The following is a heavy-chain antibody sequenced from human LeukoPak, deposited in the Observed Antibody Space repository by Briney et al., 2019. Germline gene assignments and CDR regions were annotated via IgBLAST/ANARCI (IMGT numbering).Heavy chain of an antibody. D-gene: IGHD4-11*01. CDR3: ASTTVTTRRGGFDP. Sequence: SETLSLTCTVSGGSISSYYWSWIRQPPGKGLEWIGYIYYSGSTNYNPSLKSRVTMSVDTSKNQFSLKLSSVTAADTAVYYCASTTVTTRRGGFDPWGQGTLVTVSS. CDR2: IYYSGST. CDR1: GGSISSYY. J-gene: IGHJ5*02. V-gene: IGHV4-59*12.